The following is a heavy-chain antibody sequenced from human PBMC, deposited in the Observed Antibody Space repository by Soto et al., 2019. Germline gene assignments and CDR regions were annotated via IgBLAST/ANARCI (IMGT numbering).Heavy chain of an antibody. J-gene: IGHJ6*02. CDR2: IWYDGSNK. D-gene: IGHD3-3*01. Sequence: SKGLEWVAVIWYDGSNKYYADSVKGRFTISRDNSKNTLYLQMNSLRAEDTAVYYCARPHNFLDYYYGMDVWGQGTTVTVSS. V-gene: IGHV3-33*01. CDR3: ARPHNFLDYYYGMDV.